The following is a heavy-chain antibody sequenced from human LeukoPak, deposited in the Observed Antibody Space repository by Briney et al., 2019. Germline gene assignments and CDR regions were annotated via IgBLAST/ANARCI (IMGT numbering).Heavy chain of an antibody. CDR1: GFTFSSYS. CDR2: ISSSSSYI. D-gene: IGHD1-26*01. Sequence: PGGSLRLSCAASGFTFSSYSMNWVRQAPGKGLEWVSSISSSSSYIYYADSVKGRFTISRDNAKNSLYLQMNSLRAEDTAVYYCARGPDSYSGSSHFDYWGQGTLVTVS. J-gene: IGHJ4*02. CDR3: ARGPDSYSGSSHFDY. V-gene: IGHV3-21*01.